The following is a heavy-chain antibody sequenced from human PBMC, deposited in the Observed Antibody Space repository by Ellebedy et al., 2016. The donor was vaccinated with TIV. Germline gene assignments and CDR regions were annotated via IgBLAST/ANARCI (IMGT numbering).Heavy chain of an antibody. Sequence: SQTLSLTCAISVDSVSSNSVAWHWIRQSPSRGLEWLVRTYYRSKWYNEYAVSVKSRITINPDTSKNQFSLQLNSLTPEDQALYYCVRGSRGAFDIWGQGTMVTVSS. CDR2: TYYRSKWYN. CDR3: VRGSRGAFDI. V-gene: IGHV6-1*01. CDR1: VDSVSSNSVA. J-gene: IGHJ3*02.